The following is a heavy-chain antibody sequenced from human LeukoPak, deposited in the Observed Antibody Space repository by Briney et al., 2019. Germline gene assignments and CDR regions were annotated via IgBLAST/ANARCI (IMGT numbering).Heavy chain of an antibody. CDR2: IKSKTDGGTT. CDR1: GFTFSNAW. V-gene: IGHV3-15*01. CDR3: TTEGFLYCSSTSCPLDY. Sequence: GGSLRLSCAASGFTFSNAWMSWVRQAPGKGLEWVGRIKSKTDGGTTDYAAPVKGRFTISRDDSKNTLYLQMNSLKTEDTAVYYCTTEGFLYCSSTSCPLDYWGQGTLVTVSS. D-gene: IGHD2-2*01. J-gene: IGHJ4*02.